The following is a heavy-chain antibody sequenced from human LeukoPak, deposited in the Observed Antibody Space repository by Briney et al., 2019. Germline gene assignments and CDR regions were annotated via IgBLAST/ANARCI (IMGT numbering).Heavy chain of an antibody. CDR2: ISGTGDST. V-gene: IGHV3-23*01. D-gene: IGHD3-9*01. CDR3: AKGVSYDILTGLDY. Sequence: GGSLRLSCAASGFTFSSYAMSWVRQAPGKGLEWVSAISGTGDSTYYTDSVKGRFTISRDNSKNTLYLQMNSLRAEDTAVYYCAKGVSYDILTGLDYWGQGTLVTVSS. J-gene: IGHJ4*02. CDR1: GFTFSSYA.